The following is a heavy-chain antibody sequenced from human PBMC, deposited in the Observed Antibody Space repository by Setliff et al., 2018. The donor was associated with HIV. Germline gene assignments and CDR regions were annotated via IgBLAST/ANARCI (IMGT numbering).Heavy chain of an antibody. V-gene: IGHV4-39*07. CDR2: IFYTGFT. D-gene: IGHD1-20*01. CDR1: GDSISSSTYY. J-gene: IGHJ4*02. CDR3: ARVAKGYNWNYFDY. Sequence: KTSETLSLTCTVSGDSISSSTYYWGWIRQPPGRGLEWIGSIFYTGFTYYSPSLESRVTMSVDTSKNQFSLRVRSVTAADTAVYYCARVAKGYNWNYFDYWGQGTLVTVSS.